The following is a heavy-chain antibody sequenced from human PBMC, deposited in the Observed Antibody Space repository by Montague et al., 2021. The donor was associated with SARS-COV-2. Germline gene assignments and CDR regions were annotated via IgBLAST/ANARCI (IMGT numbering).Heavy chain of an antibody. J-gene: IGHJ4*02. CDR2: IYYSGST. Sequence: SETLSLTCTVSGGSISTYYWNWIRQPPGKGLEWIGYIYYSGSTNYYPSLKLRVTISVATSKNQFSLKLSSVSAAAAAVYYCAGADITMVRCVNRCAFDIWGQGTLVTVSS. CDR1: GGSISTYY. CDR3: AGADITMVRCVNRCAFDI. V-gene: IGHV4-59*01. D-gene: IGHD3-10*01.